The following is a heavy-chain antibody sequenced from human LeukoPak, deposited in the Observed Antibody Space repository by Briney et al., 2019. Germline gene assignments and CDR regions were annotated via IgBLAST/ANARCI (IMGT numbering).Heavy chain of an antibody. V-gene: IGHV3-7*01. CDR1: GFSFSNYW. CDR2: RKKEGSEK. D-gene: IGHD3-22*01. J-gene: IGHJ4*02. CDR3: GRVDDSSVYRPTEY. Sequence: GGSLRLSCAASGFSFSNYWINSVRQAPGKGLEWEASRKKEGSEKKYVESVKGQFTISRDNAKNSLYLEMNSLRADDTAVYYGGRVDDSSVYRPTEYWGQGTLVSVS.